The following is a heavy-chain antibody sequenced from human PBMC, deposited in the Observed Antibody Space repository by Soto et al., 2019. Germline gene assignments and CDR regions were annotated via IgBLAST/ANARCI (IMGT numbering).Heavy chain of an antibody. D-gene: IGHD6-13*01. Sequence: QVQLVESGGGVVQPGRSLRLSCATYGFSFSGFGFHWVRQAPGMGLEWVAFIGHDGITKYYADSVKGRFTVARDNAKNTVNLQMNRLRVEDTSVYYCARCYSGWYLNFDYWGQGTRVTVSS. J-gene: IGHJ4*02. CDR1: GFSFSGFG. V-gene: IGHV3-33*01. CDR2: IGHDGITK. CDR3: ARCYSGWYLNFDY.